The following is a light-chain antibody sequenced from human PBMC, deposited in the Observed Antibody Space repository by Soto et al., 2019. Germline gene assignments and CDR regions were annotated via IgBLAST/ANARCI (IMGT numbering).Light chain of an antibody. Sequence: EIVLTQSPATLSLSPGERATLSCRASQSVSSYLAWYQQKPGQAPRLLIYDASNRATGIPARFSGSGSGTDFTLTISSLEPKAFAVYYCQQGGTFGQGTRLEIK. V-gene: IGKV3-11*01. CDR2: DAS. CDR1: QSVSSY. CDR3: QQGGT. J-gene: IGKJ5*01.